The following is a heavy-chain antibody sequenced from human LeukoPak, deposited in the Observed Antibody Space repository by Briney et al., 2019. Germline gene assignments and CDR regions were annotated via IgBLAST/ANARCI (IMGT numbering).Heavy chain of an antibody. CDR3: ARDKGGWLQEGAFDI. J-gene: IGHJ3*02. Sequence: GGSLRLSCAASGFTFSSYGMHWVRQAPGKGLEWVAFIRYDGSDKYYADSVKGRFTISRDNSKNILYLQMKSLRAEDTAVYYCARDKGGWLQEGAFDIWGQGTMVTVSS. CDR2: IRYDGSDK. V-gene: IGHV3-30*02. D-gene: IGHD5-24*01. CDR1: GFTFSSYG.